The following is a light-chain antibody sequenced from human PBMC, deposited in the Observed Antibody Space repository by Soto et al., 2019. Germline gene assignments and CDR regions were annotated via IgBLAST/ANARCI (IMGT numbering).Light chain of an antibody. CDR3: QHYDSLPIT. Sequence: EIVLTQSPGTLSLSPGERATLSCRASQSVSSSYLAWCQQKPGQPPRLLIYGASSRATGIPDRFSGSGSGTDFTLTISRLEPEDFAVFYCQHYDSLPITFGQGTRLEIK. CDR1: QSVSSSY. CDR2: GAS. V-gene: IGKV3-20*01. J-gene: IGKJ5*01.